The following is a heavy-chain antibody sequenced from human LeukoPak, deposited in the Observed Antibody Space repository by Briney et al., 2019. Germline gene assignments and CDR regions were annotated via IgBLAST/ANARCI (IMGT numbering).Heavy chain of an antibody. J-gene: IGHJ4*02. CDR3: ARVLAALLGVDY. Sequence: AAVTVSSKASGYTFTSYGISWGRQPPGPRLGWMGWISAYNGNTNYAQKLQGRVTMTTDTYTSTAYMELRSLRSDDTGVYYCARVLAALLGVDYWGEGALVSVSS. V-gene: IGHV1-18*01. CDR1: GYTFTSYG. D-gene: IGHD3-10*01. CDR2: ISAYNGNT.